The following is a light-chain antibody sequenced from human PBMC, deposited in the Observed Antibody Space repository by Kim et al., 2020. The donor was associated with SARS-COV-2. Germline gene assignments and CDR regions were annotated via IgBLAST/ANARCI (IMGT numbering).Light chain of an antibody. J-gene: IGKJ2*01. Sequence: SASVGDRVTITCQASQDIGKYLNGYQQKPGKAPNLLIYDASKLQTGVPSRFSGSGSETDFTFTISSLQPEYIATYYCQQFDDLPYTFGQGTKLEI. V-gene: IGKV1-33*01. CDR2: DAS. CDR3: QQFDDLPYT. CDR1: QDIGKY.